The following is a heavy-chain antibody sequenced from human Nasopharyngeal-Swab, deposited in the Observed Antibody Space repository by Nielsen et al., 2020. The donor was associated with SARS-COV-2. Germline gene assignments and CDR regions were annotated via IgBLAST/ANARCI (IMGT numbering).Heavy chain of an antibody. D-gene: IGHD2/OR15-2a*01. CDR2: ITYSGST. Sequence: GSLRLSCAVYGGSFSGYYWGWIRQPPGKGLEWIGEITYSGSTNYNPSLKSRVTISVDTSKNQFSLKLSSVTAADTAVYYCAGGRIWFDPWGQGTLVTVSS. V-gene: IGHV4-34*01. J-gene: IGHJ5*02. CDR1: GGSFSGYY. CDR3: AGGRIWFDP.